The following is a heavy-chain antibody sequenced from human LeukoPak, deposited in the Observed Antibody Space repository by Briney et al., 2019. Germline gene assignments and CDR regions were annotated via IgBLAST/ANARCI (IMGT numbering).Heavy chain of an antibody. CDR2: INHSGST. D-gene: IGHD3-10*01. Sequence: SETLSLTCAVYGGSFSGYYWSWIRQPPGKGLEWIGEINHSGSTNYNPSLKSRVTISVDTSKNQFSLKLSSVTAADTAVYYCARGLRYYYGSGSYFMDVWGKGTTVTVSP. V-gene: IGHV4-34*01. CDR3: ARGLRYYYGSGSYFMDV. CDR1: GGSFSGYY. J-gene: IGHJ6*04.